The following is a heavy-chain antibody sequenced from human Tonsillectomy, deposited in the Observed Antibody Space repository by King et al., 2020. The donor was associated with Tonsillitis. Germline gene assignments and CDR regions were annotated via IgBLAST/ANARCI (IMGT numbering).Heavy chain of an antibody. CDR1: GFTFSSYA. D-gene: IGHD1-26*01. CDR2: ISGSGGST. Sequence: VQLVESGGGLVQPGGSLRLSCAASGFTFSSYAMSWVRQAPGKGLEWGSAISGSGGSTYYADSVKGRFTISRDNSKNTLYLQMNSRRAEDTAVYYCAKEIVGATTWYYGMDVWGQGTTVTVSS. V-gene: IGHV3-23*04. CDR3: AKEIVGATTWYYGMDV. J-gene: IGHJ6*02.